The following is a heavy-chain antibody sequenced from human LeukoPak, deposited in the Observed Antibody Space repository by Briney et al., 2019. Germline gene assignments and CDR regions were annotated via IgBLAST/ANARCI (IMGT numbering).Heavy chain of an antibody. V-gene: IGHV1-24*01. J-gene: IGHJ4*02. CDR1: GYTLTELS. Sequence: ASVKVSCKVSGYTLTELSMHWVRPAPGKGLEWMGGFDPEDGETIYAQKFQGRVTMTEDTSTDTAYMELSSLRSEDTAVYYCAGGHHGSYYYDSSGSLFDYWGQGTLVTVSS. CDR2: FDPEDGET. CDR3: AGGHHGSYYYDSSGSLFDY. D-gene: IGHD3-22*01.